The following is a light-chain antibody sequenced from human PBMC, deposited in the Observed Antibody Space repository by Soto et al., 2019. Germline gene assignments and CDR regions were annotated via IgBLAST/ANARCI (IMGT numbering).Light chain of an antibody. Sequence: DIKMTQSPSTLSESVGDRVTITCRASQSIDTWLAWYQQKSGKAPKVLIYKASSLKSGVPSRFSGSGSGTEFTLTISSLRPEDFAIFYCHQYMSYPWTFGQGTKVEIK. CDR3: HQYMSYPWT. V-gene: IGKV1-5*03. J-gene: IGKJ1*01. CDR2: KAS. CDR1: QSIDTW.